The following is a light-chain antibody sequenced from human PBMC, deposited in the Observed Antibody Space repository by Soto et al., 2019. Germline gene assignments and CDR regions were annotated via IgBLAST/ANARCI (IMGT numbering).Light chain of an antibody. CDR2: DVT. Sequence: QSALTQPASVSGSLGQSITISCTGTSSDIGGYTYVSWYQQHPGKAPKLMIYDVTNRPSGVSNRFSGSKSGNTASLTISGLQAEDEADYYCSSYTSSSTVIFGGGTKLTVL. J-gene: IGLJ2*01. V-gene: IGLV2-14*01. CDR3: SSYTSSSTVI. CDR1: SSDIGGYTY.